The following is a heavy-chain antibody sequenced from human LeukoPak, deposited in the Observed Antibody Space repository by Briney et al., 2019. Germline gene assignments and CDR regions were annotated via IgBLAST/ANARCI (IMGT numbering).Heavy chain of an antibody. CDR1: GFTFSSYA. CDR2: ISSNGGST. CDR3: VKEEWLRLPTFDY. Sequence: GGSLRLSCSASGFTFSSYAMHWVRQAPGKGLEYVSAISSNGGSTYYADSVKGRFTISRDNSKNTLYLQMSSLRAEDTAVYYCVKEEWLRLPTFDYWGQGTLVTVSS. V-gene: IGHV3-64D*06. J-gene: IGHJ4*02. D-gene: IGHD5-12*01.